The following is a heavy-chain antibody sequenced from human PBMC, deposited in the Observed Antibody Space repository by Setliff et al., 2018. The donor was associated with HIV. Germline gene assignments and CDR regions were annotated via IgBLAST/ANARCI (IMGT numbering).Heavy chain of an antibody. CDR2: IKGKSDGETT. CDR1: GFTFSNYG. J-gene: IGHJ4*02. V-gene: IGHV3-15*01. Sequence: GGSLRLSCAASGFTFSNYGMTWVRQAPGKGLEWVGLIKGKSDGETTDYAEPVKGRFSISRDDSKNALFLQMNSLKTEDTAVYHCTTVHYCSPTRCYIFDYWGQGTPVTVSS. D-gene: IGHD2-2*02. CDR3: TTVHYCSPTRCYIFDY.